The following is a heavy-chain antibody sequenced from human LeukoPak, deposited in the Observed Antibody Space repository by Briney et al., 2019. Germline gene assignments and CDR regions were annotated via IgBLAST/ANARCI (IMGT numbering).Heavy chain of an antibody. CDR2: IYYSGST. Sequence: PSQTLSLTCAVSGGSISSGGYSWSWIRQPPGKGLEWIGYIYYSGSTYYNPSLKSRVTISVDTSKNQFSLKLSSVTAADTAVYYCAREMYSSSTWFDPWGQGTLVTVSS. CDR1: GGSISSGGYS. CDR3: AREMYSSSTWFDP. D-gene: IGHD6-6*01. J-gene: IGHJ5*02. V-gene: IGHV4-31*11.